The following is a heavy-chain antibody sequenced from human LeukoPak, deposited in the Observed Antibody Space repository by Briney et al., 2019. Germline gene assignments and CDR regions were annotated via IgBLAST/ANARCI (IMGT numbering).Heavy chain of an antibody. J-gene: IGHJ4*02. Sequence: GGSLRLSCAASGFTFSDYYMSWIRQAPGKGLEWVSYISSSGSTIYYADSVKGRFTISRDNAKNSLYLQTNSLRAEDTAVYYCARDRSLVAAAAPYFDYWGQGTLVTVSS. V-gene: IGHV3-11*04. CDR1: GFTFSDYY. D-gene: IGHD6-13*01. CDR3: ARDRSLVAAAAPYFDY. CDR2: ISSSGSTI.